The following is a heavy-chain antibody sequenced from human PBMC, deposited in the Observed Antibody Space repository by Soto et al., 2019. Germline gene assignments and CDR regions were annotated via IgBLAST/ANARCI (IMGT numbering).Heavy chain of an antibody. CDR2: MSDRGETT. J-gene: IGHJ4*02. Sequence: EVQLLESGGGLVQPGGSLRLSCAASGFTISSNAIYWVRQAPGKGLEWVSGMSDRGETTHYADSVKGRFTISGDTSKNTLYLQLNTLRADDTAVYYCAKDKPGTTSFDYWGQGTLVTVSS. V-gene: IGHV3-23*01. CDR1: GFTISSNA. D-gene: IGHD1-1*01. CDR3: AKDKPGTTSFDY.